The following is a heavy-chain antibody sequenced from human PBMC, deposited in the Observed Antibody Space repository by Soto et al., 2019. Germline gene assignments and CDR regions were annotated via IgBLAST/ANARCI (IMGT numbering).Heavy chain of an antibody. CDR2: ISYNGVNK. CDR3: ASPSAVAGRDGAFDF. J-gene: IGHJ3*01. Sequence: QVQLVESGGGVVQPGKSLRLSCAASGFTFSRYALHWVRQAPGKGLQWVAVISYNGVNKYYADSVKGHFTISRDNSKNTLYLQINSLRTEDTAVYYCASPSAVAGRDGAFDFWGQGTVVSVSS. V-gene: IGHV3-30-3*01. D-gene: IGHD6-19*01. CDR1: GFTFSRYA.